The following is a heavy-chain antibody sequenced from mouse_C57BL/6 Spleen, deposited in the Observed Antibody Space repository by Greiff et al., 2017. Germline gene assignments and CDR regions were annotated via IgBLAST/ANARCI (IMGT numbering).Heavy chain of an antibody. CDR2: ISSGSSTI. J-gene: IGHJ4*01. D-gene: IGHD3-1*01. CDR1: GFTFSDYG. V-gene: IGHV5-17*01. Sequence: EVKVVESGGGLVKPGGSLKLSCAASGFTFSDYGMHWVRQAPEKGLEWVAYISSGSSTIYYAGTVKGRFTISRDNAKNTLFLQMTSLRSEDTAMYYCARNGLMDDWGQGTSVTVSS. CDR3: ARNGLMDD.